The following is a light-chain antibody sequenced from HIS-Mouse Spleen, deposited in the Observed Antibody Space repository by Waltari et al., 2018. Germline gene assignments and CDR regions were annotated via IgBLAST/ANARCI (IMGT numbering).Light chain of an antibody. Sequence: ELVLTQSPGTLSLSPGESATLPCRASQRFSSSYLTWYQQKPGQAPRLLIHGAYSRATGIPDRFSGSGSGTDFTLTISRLEPEDFAVYYCQQYGSSPPYTFGQGTKLEIK. CDR1: QRFSSSY. CDR3: QQYGSSPPYT. J-gene: IGKJ2*01. V-gene: IGKV3-20*01. CDR2: GAY.